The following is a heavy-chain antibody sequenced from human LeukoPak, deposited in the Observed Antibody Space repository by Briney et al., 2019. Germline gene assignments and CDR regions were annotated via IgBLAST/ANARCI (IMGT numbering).Heavy chain of an antibody. D-gene: IGHD1-26*01. CDR3: AKDLVGGSYYGRVFDY. Sequence: GGSLRLSCAASGFTFSSYAMSWVRQAPGKGLEWVSAISGSGGGTYYADSVKGRFTISRDNSKNTLYLQMNSLRAEDTAVYYCAKDLVGGSYYGRVFDYWGQGTLVTVSS. CDR2: ISGSGGGT. J-gene: IGHJ4*02. CDR1: GFTFSSYA. V-gene: IGHV3-23*01.